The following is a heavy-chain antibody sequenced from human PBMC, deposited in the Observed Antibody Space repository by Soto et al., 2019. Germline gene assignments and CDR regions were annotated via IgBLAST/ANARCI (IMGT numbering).Heavy chain of an antibody. CDR3: ARLFSSGYWPFDY. D-gene: IGHD3-22*01. V-gene: IGHV4-39*01. Sequence: SETRSLTCTVSGGSISSSSYYWGWIRQPPGKGLEWIGSIYYSGSTYYNPSLKSRVTISVDTSKNQFSLKLSSVTAADTAVYYCARLFSSGYWPFDYWGQGTLVTVSS. CDR2: IYYSGST. CDR1: GGSISSSSYY. J-gene: IGHJ4*02.